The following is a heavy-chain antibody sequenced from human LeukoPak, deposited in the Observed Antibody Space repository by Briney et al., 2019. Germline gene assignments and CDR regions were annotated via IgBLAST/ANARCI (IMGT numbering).Heavy chain of an antibody. D-gene: IGHD6-6*01. J-gene: IGHJ6*03. CDR2: ISDDGRDV. V-gene: IGHV3-30*04. CDR1: GFTFSTFP. CDR3: ARVGRVSIYPSYMDV. Sequence: GTSLRLSCEASGFTFSTFPMHWVRQTPDKGLEWVAVISDDGRDVYYADSVKGRFTISRHNSKNTLYLQMHSVSPEDTAVVYCARVGRVSIYPSYMDVWGKGTTVTVSS.